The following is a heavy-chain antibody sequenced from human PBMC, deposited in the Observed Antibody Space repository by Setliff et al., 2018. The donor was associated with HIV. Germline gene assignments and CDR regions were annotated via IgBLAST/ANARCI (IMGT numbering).Heavy chain of an antibody. V-gene: IGHV1-3*01. CDR2: INAGNGNT. CDR3: AGGRFSSSWYFNWFDP. J-gene: IGHJ5*02. Sequence: ASVKVSCKASGYTSTSYAMHWVRQAPGQRLEWMGWINAGNGNTKYSQRFQGRVTITRDTSASTAYVELSSLRSEDTAVYYCAGGRFSSSWYFNWFDPWGQGTLVTVSS. CDR1: GYTSTSYA. D-gene: IGHD6-13*01.